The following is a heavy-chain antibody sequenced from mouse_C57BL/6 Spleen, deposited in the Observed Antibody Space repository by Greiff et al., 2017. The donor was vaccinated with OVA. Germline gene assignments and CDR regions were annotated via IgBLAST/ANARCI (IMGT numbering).Heavy chain of an antibody. D-gene: IGHD2-4*01. J-gene: IGHJ4*01. V-gene: IGHV5-9-1*02. CDR1: GFTFSSYA. Sequence: DVHLVESGEGLVKPGGSLKLSCAASGFTFSSYAMSWVRQTPEKRLEWVAYISSGGDYIYYADTVKGRFTISRDNARNTLYLQMSSLKSEDTAMYYCTRGDYDRDMDYWGQGTSVTVSS. CDR3: TRGDYDRDMDY. CDR2: ISSGGDYI.